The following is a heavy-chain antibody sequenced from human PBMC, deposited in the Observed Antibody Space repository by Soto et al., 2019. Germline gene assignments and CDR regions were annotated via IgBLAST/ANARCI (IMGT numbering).Heavy chain of an antibody. CDR1: GFTFSSYG. J-gene: IGHJ4*02. CDR3: AKEGPITNWYFDY. CDR2: ISYDGNVA. V-gene: IGHV3-30*18. D-gene: IGHD1-1*01. Sequence: QVQLVESGGGVVQPGRSLRLSCAASGFTFSSYGMHWVRQAPGKGLEWVTVISYDGNVAYYADSVKGRFTISRDKSKNTLYLQMTSLRTEDTAMYYCAKEGPITNWYFDYWGQGTLVTVSS.